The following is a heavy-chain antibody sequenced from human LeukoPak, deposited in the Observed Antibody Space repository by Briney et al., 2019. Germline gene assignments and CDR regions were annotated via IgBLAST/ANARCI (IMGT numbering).Heavy chain of an antibody. CDR2: INTNTGNP. J-gene: IGHJ6*03. CDR3: ARGSNSYYYYYMDV. CDR1: GYTFTSYT. Sequence: ASVKVSCKAFGYTFTSYTINWVRQAPGQGLEWMGWINTNTGNPTYAQGFTGRFVFSLDTSVSTAYLQISSLKAEDTAVYYCARGSNSYYYYYMDVWGKGTTVTVSS. V-gene: IGHV7-4-1*02. D-gene: IGHD4-23*01.